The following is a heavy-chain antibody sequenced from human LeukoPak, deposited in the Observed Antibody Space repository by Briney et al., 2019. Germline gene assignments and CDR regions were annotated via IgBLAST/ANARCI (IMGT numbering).Heavy chain of an antibody. CDR3: ARDGDYDRSYRSGFDY. CDR1: GFTFSSYS. CDR2: ISSSSYI. D-gene: IGHD1-26*01. J-gene: IGHJ4*02. Sequence: GGSLRLSCAASGFTFSSYSMNWVRQAPGKGLEWVSSISSSSYIYYADSVKGRFTISRDNAKNSLYLQMNSLRAEDTAVYFCARDGDYDRSYRSGFDYWGQGTLVTVSS. V-gene: IGHV3-21*01.